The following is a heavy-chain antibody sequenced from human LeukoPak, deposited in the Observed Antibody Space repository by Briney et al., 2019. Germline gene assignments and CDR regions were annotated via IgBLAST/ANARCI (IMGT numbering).Heavy chain of an antibody. D-gene: IGHD4-17*01. V-gene: IGHV3-21*01. CDR3: ARGVDYGDFVYFDY. CDR2: ISSSSSYI. Sequence: GGSLTLSCAASGFTFSDSNMNWVRQAPGKGLEWVSSISSSSSYIYYADSVKGRFTISRDNAKNSPYLQMNSLRAEDTAVYYCARGVDYGDFVYFDYWGQGTLVTVSS. CDR1: GFTFSDSN. J-gene: IGHJ4*02.